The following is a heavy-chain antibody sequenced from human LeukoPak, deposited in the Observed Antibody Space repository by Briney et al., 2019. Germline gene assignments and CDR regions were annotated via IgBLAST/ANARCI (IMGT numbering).Heavy chain of an antibody. CDR1: GFTFSSYG. Sequence: GGSLRLSCVASGFTFSSYGMHWVRQAPGKGLEWVAVISYDGSNKYYADSVKGRFTISRDNSKNTLYLQMNSLRAEDTAVYYCAKGDYDSSGYYLGYYYYYGMDVWGQGTTVTVSS. CDR2: ISYDGSNK. CDR3: AKGDYDSSGYYLGYYYYYGMDV. V-gene: IGHV3-30*18. J-gene: IGHJ6*02. D-gene: IGHD3-22*01.